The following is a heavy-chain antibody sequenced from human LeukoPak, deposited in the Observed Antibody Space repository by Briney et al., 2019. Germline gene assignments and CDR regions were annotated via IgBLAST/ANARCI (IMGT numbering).Heavy chain of an antibody. CDR1: GYTFTSYY. J-gene: IGHJ4*02. CDR2: INPTGGST. CDR3: ARESTAFDY. V-gene: IGHV1-46*01. Sequence: ASVKVPCKASGYTFTSYYMHWVRQAPGQGLERMGLINPTGGSTSYAQQFQGRISMSRDTSTSTVYMEMSSLTSEDTALYYCARESTAFDYWGQGTLVTVSS.